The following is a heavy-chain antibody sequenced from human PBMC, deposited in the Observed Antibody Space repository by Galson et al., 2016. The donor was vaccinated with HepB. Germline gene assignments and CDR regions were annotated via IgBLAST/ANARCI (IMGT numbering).Heavy chain of an antibody. V-gene: IGHV3-23*01. Sequence: SLRLSCAASGFTFSNYAMSWVRQAPGKGLEWVSAISAGGGSTYYADSVKGRFTISRDNSKNTLYMQVNSLRAEDTAVYYCSKGEFDFWGGHQSFDHWGQGTLVTVSS. J-gene: IGHJ4*02. CDR2: ISAGGGST. D-gene: IGHD3-3*01. CDR3: SKGEFDFWGGHQSFDH. CDR1: GFTFSNYA.